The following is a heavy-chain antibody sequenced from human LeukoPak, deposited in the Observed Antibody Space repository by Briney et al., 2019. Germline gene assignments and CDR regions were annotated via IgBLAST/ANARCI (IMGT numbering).Heavy chain of an antibody. Sequence: PSETLSLTCTVSGGSISSYYWSWIRQPPGKGLEWIGYIYYSGSTNYNPSLKSRVTISVDTSKNQFSLKLSSVTAVDTAVYYCAATSSGPTGRSFDYWGQGTLVTVSS. CDR3: AATSSGPTGRSFDY. CDR1: GGSISSYY. V-gene: IGHV4-59*08. J-gene: IGHJ4*02. D-gene: IGHD3-22*01. CDR2: IYYSGST.